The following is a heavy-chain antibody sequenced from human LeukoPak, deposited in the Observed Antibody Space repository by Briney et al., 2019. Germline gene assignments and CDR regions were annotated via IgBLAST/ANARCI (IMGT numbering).Heavy chain of an antibody. CDR2: ISSSGSTI. CDR3: ARELGYCSSTSCYARFDY. J-gene: IGHJ4*02. Sequence: GGSLRLSCAASGFTFSSYEMNWVRQAPGKGLEWVSYISSSGSTIYYADSVKGRFTISRDNAKNSLYLQMNSLRAEDTAVYYCARELGYCSSTSCYARFDYWGQGILVTVSS. CDR1: GFTFSSYE. V-gene: IGHV3-48*03. D-gene: IGHD2-2*01.